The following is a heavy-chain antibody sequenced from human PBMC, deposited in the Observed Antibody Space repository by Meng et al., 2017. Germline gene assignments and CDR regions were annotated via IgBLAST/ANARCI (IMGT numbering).Heavy chain of an antibody. V-gene: IGHV1-69*01. CDR3: ARDDYSNYLPIDY. J-gene: IGHJ4*02. CDR2: IIPIFGTA. D-gene: IGHD4-11*01. CDR1: GGTFNSYA. Sequence: HVQLVQSGDEVEKPGSSVKVSCKASGGTFNSYAISWVRQAPGQGLEWMGGIIPIFGTANYAQKFQGRVTITADESTSTAYMELSSLRSEDTAVYYCARDDYSNYLPIDYWGQGTLVTVSS.